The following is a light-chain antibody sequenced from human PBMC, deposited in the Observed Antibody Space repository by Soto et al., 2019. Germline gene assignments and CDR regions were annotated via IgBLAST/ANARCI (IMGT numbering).Light chain of an antibody. Sequence: QSVLTQPPSVSGSPGQRVTISCTGRSSNIGTGYDVHWYQQLPGTAPKLLIYGNSNRPSGVPDRFSGSKSGTSASLAITGXQAEDEADYSCQSFDSSRFYVFGTGTRSPS. CDR1: SSNIGTGYD. V-gene: IGLV1-40*01. J-gene: IGLJ1*01. CDR3: QSFDSSRFYV. CDR2: GNS.